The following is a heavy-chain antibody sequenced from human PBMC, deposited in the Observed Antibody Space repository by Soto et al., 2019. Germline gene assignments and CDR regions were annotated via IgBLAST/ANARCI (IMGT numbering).Heavy chain of an antibody. CDR3: ARVNIAAAGTYGMDV. CDR2: IYPGDSDT. J-gene: IGHJ6*02. D-gene: IGHD6-13*01. Sequence: PGESLKISCKGSGYSFTSYWIGWVRQMPGKGLEWMGIIYPGDSDTRYSPSFQGQVTISADKSISTAYLQWSSLKASDTAMYYCARVNIAAAGTYGMDVWGQGTTVTVSS. CDR1: GYSFTSYW. V-gene: IGHV5-51*01.